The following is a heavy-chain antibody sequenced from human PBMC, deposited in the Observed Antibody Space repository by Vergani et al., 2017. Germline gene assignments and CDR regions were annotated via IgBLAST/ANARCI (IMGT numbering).Heavy chain of an antibody. J-gene: IGHJ2*01. V-gene: IGHV1-69*18. D-gene: IGHD6-19*01. CDR1: GGTFSSYA. Sequence: QVQLVQSGAEVKKPGSSVKVSCKASGGTFSSYAISWVRQAPGQGLEWMGRIIPIFGTANYAQKFQGRVTITADESTGTAYMELSSLRSEDTAVYYCASLSIAVAGPNWYFDLWGRGTLVTVSS. CDR2: IIPIFGTA. CDR3: ASLSIAVAGPNWYFDL.